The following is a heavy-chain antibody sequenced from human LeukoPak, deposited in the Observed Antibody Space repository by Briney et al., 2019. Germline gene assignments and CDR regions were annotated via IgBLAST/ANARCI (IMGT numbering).Heavy chain of an antibody. CDR1: GYTFTGYY. CDR2: INPNSGGT. V-gene: IGHV1-2*02. Sequence: SVKVSCKASGYTFTGYYVHWVRQAPGQGLEWMGWINPNSGGTNYAQKFQGRVTMTRDTSISTAYMELSRLRSDDTAVYYCARDFSSGFPTSSDYWGQGTLVTVSS. D-gene: IGHD6-19*01. CDR3: ARDFSSGFPTSSDY. J-gene: IGHJ4*02.